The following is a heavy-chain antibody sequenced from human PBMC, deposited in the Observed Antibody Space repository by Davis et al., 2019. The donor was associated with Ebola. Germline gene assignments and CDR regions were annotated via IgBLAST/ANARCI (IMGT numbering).Heavy chain of an antibody. V-gene: IGHV3-21*04. J-gene: IGHJ6*02. CDR2: ISGSGTYT. D-gene: IGHD2-2*01. CDR1: GFSFSRYW. CDR3: AREEANIVVVPAATLYYYYGMDV. Sequence: GESLKISCAASGFSFSRYWMHWVRQAPGKGLEWVSTISGSGTYTYYADSVKGRFTISRDNSKDTLYLQMNSLRAEDTAVYYCAREEANIVVVPAATLYYYYGMDVWGQGTTVTVSS.